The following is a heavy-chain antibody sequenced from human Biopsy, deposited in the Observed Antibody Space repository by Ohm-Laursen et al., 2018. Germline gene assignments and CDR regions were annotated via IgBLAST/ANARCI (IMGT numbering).Heavy chain of an antibody. CDR3: VREPKTGTAEAWYFDL. D-gene: IGHD3-9*01. Sequence: TLSLTCSVSGASVKNSGYFWAWIRQPPGKGLEWIGYISYNERTHYNPSLTSRLAISFDTSNNRISLQLRSVSVADTAVYYCVREPKTGTAEAWYFDLWGRGSPVTVPS. J-gene: IGHJ2*01. CDR2: ISYNERT. V-gene: IGHV4-31*03. CDR1: GASVKNSGYF.